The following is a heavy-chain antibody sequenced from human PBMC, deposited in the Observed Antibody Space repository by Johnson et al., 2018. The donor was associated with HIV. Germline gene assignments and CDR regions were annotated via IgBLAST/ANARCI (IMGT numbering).Heavy chain of an antibody. V-gene: IGHV3-30*19. J-gene: IGHJ3*02. CDR3: ARWVMVRGREGFDM. D-gene: IGHD3-10*01. Sequence: QVQLVESGGGVVQPGRSLRLSCAASGFNFSSYGMHWVRQAPGKGLEWVAVIWYDGSDKYYADSVKGRFIISRDDSKDTLHLHMNSLRPEDTAVYYCARWVMVRGREGFDMWGQGTMVTVSS. CDR1: GFNFSSYG. CDR2: IWYDGSDK.